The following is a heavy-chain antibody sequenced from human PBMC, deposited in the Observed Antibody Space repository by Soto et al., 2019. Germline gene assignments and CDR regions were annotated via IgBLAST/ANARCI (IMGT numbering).Heavy chain of an antibody. J-gene: IGHJ6*02. D-gene: IGHD3-10*01. CDR1: GFTFSSYG. V-gene: IGHV3-30*18. CDR2: ISYDGSNK. Sequence: QVQLVESGGGVVQPGRSLRLSCAASGFTFSSYGMHWVRQAPGKGLEWVAVISYDGSNKYYADSVKGRFTISRDNSKNTRYLQMNSLRAEDTAVYYCAKDIGYVLLWLRYGMDVWGQGTTVTVSS. CDR3: AKDIGYVLLWLRYGMDV.